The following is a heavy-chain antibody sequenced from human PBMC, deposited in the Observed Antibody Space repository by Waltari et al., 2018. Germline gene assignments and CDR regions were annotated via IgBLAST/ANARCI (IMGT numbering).Heavy chain of an antibody. D-gene: IGHD6-25*01. V-gene: IGHV3-74*01. CDR2: INSDATTT. Sequence: EVQLVESGGGLVQPGGSRNPPCTASGFTFTNYWMHWVRQAPGKGLVWVSRINSDATTTNYVDSVKGRFTISRDNAKNTVSLQMNSLTVEDTAVYYCSANFQHWGQGTLVTVSS. J-gene: IGHJ1*01. CDR1: GFTFTNYW. CDR3: SANFQH.